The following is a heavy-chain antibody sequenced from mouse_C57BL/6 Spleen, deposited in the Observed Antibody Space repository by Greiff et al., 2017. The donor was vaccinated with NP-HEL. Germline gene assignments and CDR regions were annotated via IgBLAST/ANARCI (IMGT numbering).Heavy chain of an antibody. CDR2: ISDGGSYT. Sequence: EVQRVESGGGLVKPGGSLKLSCAASGFTFSSYAMSWVRQTPEKRLEWVATISDGGSYTYYPDNVKGRFTISRDNAKNNLYLQMSHLKSEDTAMYYCARSDDGFAYWGQGTLVTVSA. J-gene: IGHJ3*01. V-gene: IGHV5-4*01. D-gene: IGHD2-12*01. CDR3: ARSDDGFAY. CDR1: GFTFSSYA.